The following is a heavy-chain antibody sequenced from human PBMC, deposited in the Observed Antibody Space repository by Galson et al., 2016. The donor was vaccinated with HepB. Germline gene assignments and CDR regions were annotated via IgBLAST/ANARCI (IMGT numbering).Heavy chain of an antibody. CDR1: GDTFTTYW. D-gene: IGHD4-17*01. CDR3: ARRAYYGAFDACDF. J-gene: IGHJ3*01. CDR2: INPSDSDI. Sequence: QSGAEVKKPGETLKISCQGSGDTFTTYWIGWVRHMPGKGLEWMGIINPSDSDIRYNPSFEGQVTISADKSISTAYLQWTSLKASDTAIYYCARRAYYGAFDACDFWGQGTVVTVS. V-gene: IGHV5-51*01.